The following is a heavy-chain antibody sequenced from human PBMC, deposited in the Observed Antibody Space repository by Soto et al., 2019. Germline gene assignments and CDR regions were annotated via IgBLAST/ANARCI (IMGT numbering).Heavy chain of an antibody. CDR3: ARYTAVADHYYFDY. CDR1: GFNFATYS. D-gene: IGHD6-19*01. J-gene: IGHJ4*01. CDR2: ISDGVDRA. V-gene: IGHV3-23*01. Sequence: GGSLRLSCAASGFNFATYSMSWVRQAPGKGLGWVGGISDGVDRAYYGDSVKGRFTISRDTSKNMLYLHMNSLKAEDTATYYCARYTAVADHYYFDYWGQGTLVTVSS.